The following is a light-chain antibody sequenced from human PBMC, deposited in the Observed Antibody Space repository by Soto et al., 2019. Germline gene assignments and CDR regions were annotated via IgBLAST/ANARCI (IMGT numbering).Light chain of an antibody. CDR2: GIS. Sequence: EIVLTQSPGTLSLSPGERATLSCRASHTISSSYLAWYQQKPGQAPRLLMYGISRRATGIPDRSSGSGSGTDFTLTISRLEPQDSAMYYCQQYVISVTFGQGTRLE. CDR3: QQYVISVT. CDR1: HTISSSY. V-gene: IGKV3-20*01. J-gene: IGKJ5*01.